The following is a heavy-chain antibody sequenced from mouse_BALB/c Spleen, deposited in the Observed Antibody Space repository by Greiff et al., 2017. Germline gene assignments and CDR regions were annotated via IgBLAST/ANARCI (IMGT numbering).Heavy chain of an antibody. V-gene: IGHV2-9*02. CDR1: GFSLTSYG. CDR2: IWAGGST. J-gene: IGHJ2*01. Sequence: VQLQQSGPGLVAPSQSLSITCTVSGFSLTSYGVHWVRQPPGKGLEWLGVIWAGGSTNYNSALMSRLSISKDNSKSQVFLKMNSLQTDDTAMYYCARDKTEYFDYWGQGTTLTVSS. CDR3: ARDKTEYFDY.